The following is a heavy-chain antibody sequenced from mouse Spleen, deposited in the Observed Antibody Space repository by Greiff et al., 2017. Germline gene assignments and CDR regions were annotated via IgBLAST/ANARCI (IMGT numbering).Heavy chain of an antibody. D-gene: IGHD2-3*01. V-gene: IGHV1-69*01. CDR1: GYTFTSYW. Sequence: QVQLQQSGAELVMPGASVKLSCKASGYTFTSYWMHWVKQRPGQGLEWIGEIDPSDSYTNYNQKFKGKATLTVDKSSSTAYMQLSSLTSEDSAVYYCARVDGYDFDYWGQGTTLTVSS. J-gene: IGHJ2*01. CDR2: IDPSDSYT. CDR3: ARVDGYDFDY.